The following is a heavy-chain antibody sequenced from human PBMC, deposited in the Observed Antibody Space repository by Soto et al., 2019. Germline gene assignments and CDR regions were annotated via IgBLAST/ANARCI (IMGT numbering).Heavy chain of an antibody. Sequence: PGESLKISCKGSGYSFTSYWIGWVRQMPGKGLEWMGIIYPGDSDTRYSPSFQGQVTISADKSISTAYLQWSSLKASDTAMYYCARRYCSGGSCYSMYNWFDPWGQGTLVTVS. D-gene: IGHD2-15*01. J-gene: IGHJ5*02. CDR3: ARRYCSGGSCYSMYNWFDP. CDR1: GYSFTSYW. CDR2: IYPGDSDT. V-gene: IGHV5-51*01.